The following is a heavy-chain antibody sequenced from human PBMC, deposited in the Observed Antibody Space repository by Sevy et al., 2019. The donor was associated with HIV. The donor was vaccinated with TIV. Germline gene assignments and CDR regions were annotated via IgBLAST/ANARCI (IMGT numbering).Heavy chain of an antibody. J-gene: IGHJ4*02. CDR3: ARLRGSSFSSMEV. V-gene: IGHV5-51*01. CDR1: GYRFTNYW. D-gene: IGHD2-2*01. CDR2: IDPGDSET. Sequence: GESLKISCKGSGYRFTNYWIGWVRQMPGKGLEWMGIIDPGDSETRDSPSLQGQVTFSADRSIDTVYLQSSSLRASDSAVYYCARLRGSSFSSMEVWGQGTLVTVSS.